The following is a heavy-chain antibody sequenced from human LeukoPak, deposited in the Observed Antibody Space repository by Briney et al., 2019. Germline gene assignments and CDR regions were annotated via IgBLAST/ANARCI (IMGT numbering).Heavy chain of an antibody. CDR3: ARRCSGGSCYYYFDY. CDR2: ISAYNGNT. J-gene: IGHJ4*02. Sequence: ASVKVSCKASGYTFTSYDISWVRRAPGQGLEWMGWISAYNGNTNYAQKLQGRVTMTTDTSTSTAYMELRSLRSDDTAVYYCARRCSGGSCYYYFDYWGQGTLVTVSS. CDR1: GYTFTSYD. V-gene: IGHV1-18*01. D-gene: IGHD2-15*01.